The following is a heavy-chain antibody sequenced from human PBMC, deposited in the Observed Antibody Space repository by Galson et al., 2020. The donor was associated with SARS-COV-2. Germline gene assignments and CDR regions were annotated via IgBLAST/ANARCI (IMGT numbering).Heavy chain of an antibody. Sequence: GESLKISCAASGFTFSNYAMSWVRQAPGKGLEWVSDISGNGGSTYYADSVKGRFTISRDNSKNTLYLQMNSLRAEDTAVYYCAKGLYYYDSSAYNYWGQGTLVTVSS. V-gene: IGHV3-23*01. D-gene: IGHD3-22*01. CDR1: GFTFSNYA. CDR2: ISGNGGST. J-gene: IGHJ4*02. CDR3: AKGLYYYDSSAYNY.